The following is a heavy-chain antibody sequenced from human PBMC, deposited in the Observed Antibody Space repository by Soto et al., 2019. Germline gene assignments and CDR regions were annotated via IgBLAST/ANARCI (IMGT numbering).Heavy chain of an antibody. J-gene: IGHJ5*02. Sequence: QVQLVQSGAEMKMPASSVKVSCKASGDTASNYGINWVRQAPGQGLEWLGGIVPFFGTPTYASKFQDRVTISADKSANIVYMDLDSLTSDDTAVYYCARDPIGGSYGVDWFDRWGQGTLIRVSS. CDR1: GDTASNYG. CDR3: ARDPIGGSYGVDWFDR. CDR2: IVPFFGTP. D-gene: IGHD1-26*01. V-gene: IGHV1-69*13.